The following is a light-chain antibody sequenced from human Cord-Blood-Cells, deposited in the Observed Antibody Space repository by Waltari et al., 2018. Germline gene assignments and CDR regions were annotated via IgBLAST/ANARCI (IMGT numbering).Light chain of an antibody. V-gene: IGLV2-23*01. CDR2: EGS. J-gene: IGLJ3*02. CDR1: GSDVGRYKL. Sequence: QSALTQPAALSGSPAQSATISCAGTGSDVGRYKLVPWYQQHTGKAPKLMIYEGSKRPAAVSNRFSGSKSGNTASLTISGLQAEDEADYYCCSHAGSSTLVFGGGTKLTVL. CDR3: CSHAGSSTLV.